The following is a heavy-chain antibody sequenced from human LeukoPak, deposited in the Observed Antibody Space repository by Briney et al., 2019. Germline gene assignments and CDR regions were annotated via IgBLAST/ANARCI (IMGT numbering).Heavy chain of an antibody. D-gene: IGHD4-23*01. J-gene: IGHJ5*02. CDR3: ARDLYGGNSASWVDL. CDR2: IWYDGSNT. CDR1: GFTFKHYG. Sequence: GRSLRLSCGASGFTFKHYGMHWVRQAPGKGLEWVAVIWYDGSNTFYADSVMGRFTISRDNSNNTLYLQVNSLRAEDTAVYYCARDLYGGNSASWVDLWGQGTLVTVSS. V-gene: IGHV3-33*01.